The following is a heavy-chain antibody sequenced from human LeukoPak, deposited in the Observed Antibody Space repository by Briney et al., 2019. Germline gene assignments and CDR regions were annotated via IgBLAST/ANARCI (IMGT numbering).Heavy chain of an antibody. Sequence: GGSLRLSCAASGFTVSSNYMSWVRQAPGEGLEWVSVIYSGGSTYYADSVKGRFTISRHNSKNTLYLQMNSLRAEDTAVYYCAREIAVADNGAFDIWGQGTMVTVSS. V-gene: IGHV3-53*04. CDR2: IYSGGST. J-gene: IGHJ3*02. CDR3: AREIAVADNGAFDI. D-gene: IGHD6-19*01. CDR1: GFTVSSNY.